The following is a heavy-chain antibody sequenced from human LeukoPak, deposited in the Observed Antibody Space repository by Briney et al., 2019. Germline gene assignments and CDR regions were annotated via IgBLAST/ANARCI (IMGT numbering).Heavy chain of an antibody. CDR3: ARGRYCSSTSCYAHFDY. CDR2: INHSGST. J-gene: IGHJ4*02. CDR1: GGSFSGCY. D-gene: IGHD2-2*01. V-gene: IGHV4-34*01. Sequence: SETLSLTCAVYGGSFSGCYWSWIRQPPGKGLERIGEINHSGSTNYNPSLKSRVTISVDTSKNHFSLQLSSVTAADTAVYFCARGRYCSSTSCYAHFDYWGQGTLVTVSS.